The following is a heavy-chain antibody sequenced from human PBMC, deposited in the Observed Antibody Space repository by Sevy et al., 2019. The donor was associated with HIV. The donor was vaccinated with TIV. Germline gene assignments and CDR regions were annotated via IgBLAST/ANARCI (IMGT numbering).Heavy chain of an antibody. J-gene: IGHJ5*02. Sequence: SETLSLTCAVSGGSVSSSTYHWSWIRQPPGKGLEWIATIFYTGTAYYNPSLQSRTTISVDTSKNQFSLKLTSMTAADTAVYHGARFWDYSDSNSRYNWIDPWGQGTLVTVSS. D-gene: IGHD3-22*01. CDR2: IFYTGTA. CDR1: GGSVSSSTYH. CDR3: ARFWDYSDSNSRYNWIDP. V-gene: IGHV4-39*01.